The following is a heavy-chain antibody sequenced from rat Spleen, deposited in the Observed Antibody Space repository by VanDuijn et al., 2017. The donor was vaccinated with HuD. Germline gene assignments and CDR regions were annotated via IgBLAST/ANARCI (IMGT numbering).Heavy chain of an antibody. D-gene: IGHD1-6*01. V-gene: IGHV5S10*01. CDR2: IVDDGSNT. Sequence: EVQLVESGGGLVQPGRSLKLSCSASGFTFSDYTMAWVRQAPKKGLEWVAAIVDDGSNTFYRDSVKGRFTISRDNAKSSLYLQMDSRRSEDTATYFCTTRYTTDYYYFDYWGQGVMVTVSS. CDR1: GFTFSDYT. CDR3: TTRYTTDYYYFDY. J-gene: IGHJ2*01.